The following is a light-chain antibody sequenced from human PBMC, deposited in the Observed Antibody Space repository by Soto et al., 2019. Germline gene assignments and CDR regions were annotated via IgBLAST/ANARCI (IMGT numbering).Light chain of an antibody. V-gene: IGLV2-14*01. CDR2: DVS. CDR3: SSXTSSSTLVV. CDR1: SSDVGGYNY. Sequence: QSALTQPASVSGSPGQSITISCTGTSSDVGGYNYVSWYQQQPGKAPKLMIYDVSNRPSGVSNRFSGSKSGNTASLTISGLQAXXXXXXYCSSXTSSSTLVVFGGGTKLTVL. J-gene: IGLJ2*01.